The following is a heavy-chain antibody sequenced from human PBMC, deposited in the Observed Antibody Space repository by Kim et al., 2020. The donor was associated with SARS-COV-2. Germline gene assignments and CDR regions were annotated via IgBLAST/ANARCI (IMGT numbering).Heavy chain of an antibody. D-gene: IGHD3-16*01. CDR3: TRAPQGEF. CDR1: GYIFTTYP. CDR2: INPATGDT. V-gene: IGHV1-3*01. J-gene: IGHJ4*02. Sequence: ASVKVSCKASGYIFTTYPIHWVRQAPGQRLEWMGWINPATGDTKYSQNFQGRVTVTTDTSANTAYMELSSLTSGDTALYYCTRAPQGEFWGQGTLVPLS.